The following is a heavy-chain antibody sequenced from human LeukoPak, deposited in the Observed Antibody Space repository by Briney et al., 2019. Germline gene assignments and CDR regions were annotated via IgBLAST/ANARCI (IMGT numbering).Heavy chain of an antibody. D-gene: IGHD5-24*01. V-gene: IGHV4-39*01. CDR1: GGSISSSDYY. J-gene: IGHJ4*02. CDR3: ARQGLIVMAGEGDFDY. Sequence: SETLSLTCTVSGGSISSSDYYWAWIRQPPGRSLEWIGSIYYSGNTHYNPSLKSRVTISVDTSKKQFSLKLSSVTAADTVVYYCARQGLIVMAGEGDFDYWGQGTLVTVSS. CDR2: IYYSGNT.